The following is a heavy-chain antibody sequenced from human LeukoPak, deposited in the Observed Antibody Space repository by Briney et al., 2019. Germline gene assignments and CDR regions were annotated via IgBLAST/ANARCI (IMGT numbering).Heavy chain of an antibody. J-gene: IGHJ4*02. CDR2: IYYSGST. D-gene: IGHD3-22*01. CDR3: ARDRWYYDGSGYWFWLGFDY. V-gene: IGHV4-59*01. CDR1: GGSISSYY. Sequence: SETLSLTCTASGGSISSYYWSWIRQPPGKGLEWIGYIYYSGSTNYNPSLKSRVTISVDTSKNQFSLKLSSVTAADTAVYYCARDRWYYDGSGYWFWLGFDYWGQGTLVTVSS.